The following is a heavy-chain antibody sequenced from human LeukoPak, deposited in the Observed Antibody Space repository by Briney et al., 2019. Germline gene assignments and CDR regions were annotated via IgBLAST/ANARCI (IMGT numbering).Heavy chain of an antibody. J-gene: IGHJ4*02. CDR3: TRDPHALDY. CDR1: GFTFSSYS. Sequence: GGSLRLSCAASGFTFSSYSMNWVRQAPGKGLEWVSYITSTGSRIYYADSVKGRSTISRDNAKNSLYLQMNSLRDEDTAVYYCTRDPHALDYWGQGTLVTVSS. V-gene: IGHV3-48*02. CDR2: ITSTGSRI.